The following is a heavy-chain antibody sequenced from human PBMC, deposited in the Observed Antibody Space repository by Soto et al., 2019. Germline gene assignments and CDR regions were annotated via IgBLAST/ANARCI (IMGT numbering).Heavy chain of an antibody. J-gene: IGHJ5*01. CDR2: INTYNSYT. D-gene: IGHD2-2*01. CDR3: AQNITSRIDS. CDR1: GYAFRNYG. V-gene: IGHV1-18*01. Sequence: QVQLVQSGAELRKPGASVKVSCKTSGYAFRNYGISWVRQAPGQGLEWMGWINTYNSYTHSAKKFQGRVIMTMESSTSSAFLEVRNLRYDDTAVYYCAQNITSRIDSWGQGTLVTVSS.